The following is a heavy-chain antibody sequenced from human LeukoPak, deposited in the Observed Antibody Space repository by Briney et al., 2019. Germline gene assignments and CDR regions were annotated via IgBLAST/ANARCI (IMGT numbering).Heavy chain of an antibody. D-gene: IGHD5-24*01. V-gene: IGHV1-69*01. CDR3: ARAKSRWLQLLVY. J-gene: IGHJ4*02. Sequence: SVKVSCKASGGTFSSYAISWVRQAPGQGLEWMGGIIPIFGTANYAQKFQGRVTITADESTSTAYMELSSLISEDTAEYYCARAKSRWLQLLVYWGQGTLVTVSS. CDR1: GGTFSSYA. CDR2: IIPIFGTA.